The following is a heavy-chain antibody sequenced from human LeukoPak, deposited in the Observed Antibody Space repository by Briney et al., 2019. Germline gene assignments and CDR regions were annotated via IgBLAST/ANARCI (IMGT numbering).Heavy chain of an antibody. CDR2: NSGSGGST. CDR3: APRGVAGSFDY. Sequence: GGSLRLSCAASGFTFSSYAMSWVRQAPGKGLEWVSANSGSGGSTYYADSVKGRFTISRDNSKNTLYLQMNSLRAEDTAVYYCAPRGVAGSFDYWGQGTLVTVSS. D-gene: IGHD6-19*01. CDR1: GFTFSSYA. J-gene: IGHJ4*02. V-gene: IGHV3-23*01.